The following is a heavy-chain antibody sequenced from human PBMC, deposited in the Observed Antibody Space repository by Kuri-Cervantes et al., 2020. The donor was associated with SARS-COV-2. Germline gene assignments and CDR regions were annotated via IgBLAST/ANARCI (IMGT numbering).Heavy chain of an antibody. Sequence: SVKVSCKASGGTFSSYAISWVRQAPGQGLEWMGGIIPIFGTANYAQKFQGRVTITADESTSTAYMELRSLRSDDTAVYYCATTGIAVAGRAGSDYWGQGTLVTVSS. D-gene: IGHD6-19*01. CDR2: IIPIFGTA. CDR3: ATTGIAVAGRAGSDY. CDR1: GGTFSSYA. V-gene: IGHV1-69*13. J-gene: IGHJ4*02.